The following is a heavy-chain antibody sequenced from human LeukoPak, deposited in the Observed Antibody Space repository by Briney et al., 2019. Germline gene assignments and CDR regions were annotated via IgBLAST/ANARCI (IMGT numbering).Heavy chain of an antibody. D-gene: IGHD1-26*01. J-gene: IGHJ4*02. V-gene: IGHV1-2*06. CDR2: INPNSGGT. CDR1: GYTFTGYY. CDR3: ARVSRSGSYPDY. Sequence: ASVKVSCKASGYTFTGYYMHWVRQAPGQGLEWMGRINPNSGGTNYAQKFQGRVTMTRDTSISTAYMELSRLRSDDTAVYYCARVSRSGSYPDYWGQGTLVTVSS.